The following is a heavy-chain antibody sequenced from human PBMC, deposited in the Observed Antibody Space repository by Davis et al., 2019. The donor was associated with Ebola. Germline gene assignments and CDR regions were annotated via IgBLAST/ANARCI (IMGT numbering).Heavy chain of an antibody. V-gene: IGHV4-34*01. D-gene: IGHD1-7*01. J-gene: IGHJ5*02. Sequence: ESLKISCAASGFIVSDKYMSWVRQAPGKGLEWIGEINHSGSTSYNPSLKSRVTISVDTSKNQFSLKLSSVTAADTAVYYCARDENWNYVGDWFDPWGQGTLVTVSS. CDR2: INHSGST. CDR3: ARDENWNYVGDWFDP. CDR1: GFIVSDKY.